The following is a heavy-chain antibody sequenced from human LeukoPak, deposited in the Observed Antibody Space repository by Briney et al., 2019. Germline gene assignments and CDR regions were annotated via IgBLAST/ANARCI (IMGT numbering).Heavy chain of an antibody. CDR1: GFSLSDYW. Sequence: PGGSLRLSCVGSGFSLSDYWMHWVRQTPGKGLMWVSRINSDGSSTSYADSVKGRFTISRDNSKNTLYLQMNSLRAEDTAVYYCARDSSGWSRGRFDYWGQGTLVTVSS. CDR3: ARDSSGWSRGRFDY. D-gene: IGHD6-19*01. CDR2: INSDGSST. V-gene: IGHV3-74*01. J-gene: IGHJ4*02.